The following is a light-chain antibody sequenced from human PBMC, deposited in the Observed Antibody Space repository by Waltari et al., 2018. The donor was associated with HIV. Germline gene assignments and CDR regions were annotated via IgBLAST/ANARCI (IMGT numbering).Light chain of an antibody. CDR3: GTWDSSLSAYV. J-gene: IGLJ1*01. CDR2: ENN. Sequence: QSVMTQPPSVSAAPGQKVTISCSGGISNVGENYVSWYQHVPREAPKLRMYENNKRPSGIPDLFAGSKSGTSATLDITGLQTGDEADYYCGTWDSSLSAYVFGTGTKVPVL. V-gene: IGLV1-51*02. CDR1: ISNVGENY.